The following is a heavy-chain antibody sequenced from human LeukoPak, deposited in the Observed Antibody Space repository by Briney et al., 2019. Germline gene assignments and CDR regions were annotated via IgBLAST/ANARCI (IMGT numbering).Heavy chain of an antibody. V-gene: IGHV4-59*01. D-gene: IGHD1-26*01. CDR2: IFYSGST. J-gene: IGHJ5*02. CDR1: GGSISRYF. CDR3: ARGLSGSYENWFDP. Sequence: TSETLSLTCTVSGGSISRYFWSWIRQPPGKGLEWIGYIFYSGSTNYNPSLKSRVIISVDTSKNQFSLRLSSVTAADTAVYYCARGLSGSYENWFDPWGQGTLVTVSS.